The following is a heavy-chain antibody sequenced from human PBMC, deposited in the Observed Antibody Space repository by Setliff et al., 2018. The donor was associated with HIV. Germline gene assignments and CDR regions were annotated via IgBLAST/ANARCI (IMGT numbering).Heavy chain of an antibody. CDR3: AREGNIVVVTSFDY. Sequence: SETLSLTCSVSGGSMSSYYWNWIRQPAGKGLEWIGRIYTSGSSNYNPPLKSRVTMSIDTSKNQFSLKLNSVTAADTAVYYCAREGNIVVVTSFDYWGQGTLVTVSS. V-gene: IGHV4-4*07. CDR1: GGSMSSYY. CDR2: IYTSGSS. J-gene: IGHJ4*02. D-gene: IGHD2-21*02.